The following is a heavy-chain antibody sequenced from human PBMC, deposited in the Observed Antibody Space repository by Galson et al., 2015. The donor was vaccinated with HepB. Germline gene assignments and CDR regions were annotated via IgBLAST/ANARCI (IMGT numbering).Heavy chain of an antibody. D-gene: IGHD2/OR15-2a*01. CDR3: AKKRAGSTWSPCDY. Sequence: SLRLSCAASGFPFSSYGMHWVRQAPGKGLEWVAMISYDGSNIYYGDSVKGRFTISGDNSKNTLYLQMSSLRPEDTAVYYCAKKRAGSTWSPCDYWGQGTLVTVSS. CDR1: GFPFSSYG. CDR2: ISYDGSNI. V-gene: IGHV3-30*18. J-gene: IGHJ4*02.